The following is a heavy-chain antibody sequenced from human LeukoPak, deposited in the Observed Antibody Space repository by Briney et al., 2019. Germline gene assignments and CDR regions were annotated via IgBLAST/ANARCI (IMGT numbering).Heavy chain of an antibody. CDR2: VSQDGAHT. CDR3: ARGAGTTVYYIDV. D-gene: IGHD1-7*01. Sequence: GGSLRLSCAASGFTFSTFPMHWVRQVPGKGLKWLAVVSQDGAHTYSADSVKGRFTISRDNSKNTLFLQMNRLTTEDTAVYYCARGAGTTVYYIDVWGNGTTVTVSS. J-gene: IGHJ6*03. CDR1: GFTFSTFP. V-gene: IGHV3-30*01.